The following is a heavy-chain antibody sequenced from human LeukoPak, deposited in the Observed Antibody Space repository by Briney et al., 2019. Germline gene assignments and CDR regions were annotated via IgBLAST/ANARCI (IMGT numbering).Heavy chain of an antibody. J-gene: IGHJ4*02. CDR1: GGSISSYY. Sequence: SETLSLTCTVSGGSISSYYWSWIRQPPGKGLEWIGYIYYRGSTNYNPSLKSRVTISVDTSKNQFSLKLSSVTAADTAVYYCARDYDYVWGSYSDWGQGTLVTVSS. CDR3: ARDYDYVWGSYSD. CDR2: IYYRGST. V-gene: IGHV4-59*12. D-gene: IGHD3-16*01.